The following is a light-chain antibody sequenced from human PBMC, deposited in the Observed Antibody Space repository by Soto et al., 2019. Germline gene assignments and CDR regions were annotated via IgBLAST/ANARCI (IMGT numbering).Light chain of an antibody. Sequence: EIVMTQAPATLSVSPGGRGTLSRRASQSVSSNLAWYQHKPGQAPRVIIYGASTRATGIPARFSGSGSGTEFTLTINSLQSEDFAVYYCQHFNNWPLTFGGGTKVDIK. CDR1: QSVSSN. V-gene: IGKV3-15*01. J-gene: IGKJ4*01. CDR3: QHFNNWPLT. CDR2: GAS.